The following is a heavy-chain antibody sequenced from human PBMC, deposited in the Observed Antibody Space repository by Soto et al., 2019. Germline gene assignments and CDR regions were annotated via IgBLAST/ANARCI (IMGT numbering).Heavy chain of an antibody. CDR1: GGSISSGDYY. Sequence: PSETLSLTCTVSGGSISSGDYYWSWIRQPPGKGLEWIGYIYYSGSTYYNPSLKSRVTISVDTSKNQFSLKLSSVTAADTAVYYCARAAPYDSSGFNLDYWGQGTLVTVSS. J-gene: IGHJ4*02. D-gene: IGHD3-22*01. V-gene: IGHV4-30-4*01. CDR2: IYYSGST. CDR3: ARAAPYDSSGFNLDY.